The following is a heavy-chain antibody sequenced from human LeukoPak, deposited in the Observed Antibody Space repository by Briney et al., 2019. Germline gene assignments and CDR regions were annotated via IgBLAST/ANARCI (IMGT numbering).Heavy chain of an antibody. Sequence: PSETLSLTCTVSGGSISSYYWSWIRQPSGKGLDWIGYIYYSGSTNYNPSLKSRVTISVDTSKNQFSLKLSSVTAADTAVYYCARRDSSSCIDYWGQGTLVTVSS. CDR2: IYYSGST. CDR1: GGSISSYY. J-gene: IGHJ4*02. D-gene: IGHD6-13*01. CDR3: ARRDSSSCIDY. V-gene: IGHV4-59*08.